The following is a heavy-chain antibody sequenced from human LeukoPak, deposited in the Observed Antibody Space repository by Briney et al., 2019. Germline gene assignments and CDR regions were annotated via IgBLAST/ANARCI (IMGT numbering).Heavy chain of an antibody. J-gene: IGHJ6*02. CDR1: GGSIRSSYYY. CDR2: IYDSGST. Sequence: SETLSLTCTVSGGSIRSSYYYWGWIRQPPGKGLEWIGSIYDSGSTYYNPSLKSRVTISVDTSKNQFSLKLSSVTAADTAVYYCARGRCSSTSCYLYYYYGLDVWGQGTTVTVSS. D-gene: IGHD2-2*01. V-gene: IGHV4-39*01. CDR3: ARGRCSSTSCYLYYYYGLDV.